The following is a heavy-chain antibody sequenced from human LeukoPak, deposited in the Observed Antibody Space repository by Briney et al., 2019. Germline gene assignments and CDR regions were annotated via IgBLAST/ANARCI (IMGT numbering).Heavy chain of an antibody. CDR1: GFTFSSYG. J-gene: IGHJ4*01. CDR2: ISYDGSNK. Sequence: GGSLRLSCAASGFTFSSYGMHWVRQAPGKGLEWVAVISYDGSNKYYADSVKGRFTISRDNSKNTLYLQMNSLRAEDTAVYYCAKDLAVGIAAAGPEGYFDYWGQGTLVTVSS. V-gene: IGHV3-30*18. CDR3: AKDLAVGIAAAGPEGYFDY. D-gene: IGHD6-13*01.